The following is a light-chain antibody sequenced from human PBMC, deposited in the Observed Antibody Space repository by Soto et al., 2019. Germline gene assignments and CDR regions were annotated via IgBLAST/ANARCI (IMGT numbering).Light chain of an antibody. Sequence: QSVLTQPAAVSGSPGQSITISCTGTNSDVGGYNYVSWYQQHPGKAPKLIIYAVTNRPSGVSHRFSGSKSGNTASLTISGLQAEDEADYFCSSYTSSSTVVFGGGTKVTVL. CDR3: SSYTSSSTVV. V-gene: IGLV2-14*01. J-gene: IGLJ2*01. CDR1: NSDVGGYNY. CDR2: AVT.